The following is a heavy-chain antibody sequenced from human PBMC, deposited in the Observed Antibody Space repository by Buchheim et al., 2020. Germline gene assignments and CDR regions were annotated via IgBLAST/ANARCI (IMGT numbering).Heavy chain of an antibody. D-gene: IGHD2-2*01. V-gene: IGHV4-39*07. CDR3: ARDTYAYAWFVY. J-gene: IGHJ5*01. CDR1: GGSIGSSSHY. Sequence: QLQLQESGPGLVKPSETLSLTCTVFGGSIGSSSHYWGWVRQPPGKGLEWIGSISHSGNTYYNPSLKSRVTISGDPPKTQLSLMMCSVTAADTAVYYCARDTYAYAWFVYWGQGTL. CDR2: ISHSGNT.